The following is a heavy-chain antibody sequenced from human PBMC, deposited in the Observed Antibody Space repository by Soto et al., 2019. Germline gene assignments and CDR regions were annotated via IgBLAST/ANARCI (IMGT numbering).Heavy chain of an antibody. CDR1: GFTFSSYA. Sequence: GGSLRLSCAASGFTFSSYAMHWVRQAPGKGLEWVAVISYDGSNKYYADSVKGRFTISRDNSKNTLYLQMNSLRAEDTAVYYCARDRRIQLWPCFDYWGQGTLVTSPQ. J-gene: IGHJ4*02. V-gene: IGHV3-30-3*01. CDR2: ISYDGSNK. CDR3: ARDRRIQLWPCFDY. D-gene: IGHD5-18*01.